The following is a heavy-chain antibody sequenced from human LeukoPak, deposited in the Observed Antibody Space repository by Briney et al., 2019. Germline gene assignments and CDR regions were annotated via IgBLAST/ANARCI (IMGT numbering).Heavy chain of an antibody. D-gene: IGHD3-22*01. CDR1: GFTLSSDV. CDR2: ISTHSSYI. Sequence: GGSLRLSCAASGFTLSSDVMTWVRQAPGKGLEWVSSISTHSSYIYYADSLKGRFTISRDNAKNSLYLQMNSLRAEDTAVYYCARGYYDSSGYSEYWGQGTLVTVSS. V-gene: IGHV3-21*01. CDR3: ARGYYDSSGYSEY. J-gene: IGHJ4*02.